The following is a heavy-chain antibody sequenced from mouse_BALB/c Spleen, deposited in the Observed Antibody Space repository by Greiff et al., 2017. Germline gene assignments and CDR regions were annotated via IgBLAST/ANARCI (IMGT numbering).Heavy chain of an antibody. CDR1: GYTFTSYV. J-gene: IGHJ2*01. D-gene: IGHD2-4*01. V-gene: IGHV1-14*01. Sequence: VQLKESGPELVKPGASVKMSCKASGYTFTSYVMHWVKQRPEQGLERIGEINPSNGGTNYNEKFKSKATLTVDKSSSTAYMQLSSLTSEDSAVLYCARRESTMILDYWGQGTTLTVSS. CDR2: INPSNGGT. CDR3: ARRESTMILDY.